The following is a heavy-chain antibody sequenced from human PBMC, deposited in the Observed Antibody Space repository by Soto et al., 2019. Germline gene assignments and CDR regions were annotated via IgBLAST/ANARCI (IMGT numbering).Heavy chain of an antibody. Sequence: DSLKISCKASGYSFATYWIGWVRQMPGKGLEWMGIIYPGDSDIRYSPSFEGQVTISADKSISTAYLQWGSLKASDTAMYYCENRAGSGNDYYYKYGMEVWAKGPRSPSP. V-gene: IGHV5-51*01. CDR3: ENRAGSGNDYYYKYGMEV. J-gene: IGHJ6*02. CDR2: IYPGDSDI. CDR1: GYSFATYW. D-gene: IGHD1-26*01.